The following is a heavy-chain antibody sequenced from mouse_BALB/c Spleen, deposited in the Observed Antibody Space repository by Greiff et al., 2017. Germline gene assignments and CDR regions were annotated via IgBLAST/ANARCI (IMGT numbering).Heavy chain of an antibody. CDR3: TRYDGYFFYAMDY. CDR1: GYTFTSYY. V-gene: IGHV1S81*02. J-gene: IGHJ4*01. CDR2: INPSNGGT. Sequence: VKLVESGAELVKPGASVKLSCKASGYTFTSYYMYWVKQRPGQGLEWIGEINPSNGGTNFNEKFKSKATLTVDKSSSTAYMQLSSLTSEDSAVYYCTRYDGYFFYAMDYWGQGTSVTVSS. D-gene: IGHD2-3*01.